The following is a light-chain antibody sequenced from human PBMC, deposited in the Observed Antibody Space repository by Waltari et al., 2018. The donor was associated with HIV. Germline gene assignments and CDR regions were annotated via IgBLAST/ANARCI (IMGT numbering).Light chain of an antibody. Sequence: DIVMTQSPDSLAVSLGGRAPINCKSSQSVLYSSNNKNYLAWYQQKPGQPPKLLIYWASTRESGVPDRFSGSGSGTDFTLTISSLQAEDVAVYYCQQYYSTPYTFGQGTKLEIK. CDR2: WAS. CDR3: QQYYSTPYT. J-gene: IGKJ2*01. V-gene: IGKV4-1*01. CDR1: QSVLYSSNNKNY.